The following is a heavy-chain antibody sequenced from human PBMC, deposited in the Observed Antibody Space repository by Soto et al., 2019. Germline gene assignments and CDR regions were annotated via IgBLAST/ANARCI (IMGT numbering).Heavy chain of an antibody. Sequence: ASVKVFCKASGYTFYSHSISWVRQAPGKGLEWMGRISADNINTKYAQKFRGRVTMTTDTSTSTVYMELRNLRSDDTAVYYCARCIQEDYYYGMDVWGQGTTFTVSS. J-gene: IGHJ6*02. D-gene: IGHD5-18*01. CDR3: ARCIQEDYYYGMDV. CDR2: ISADNINT. CDR1: GYTFYSHS. V-gene: IGHV1-18*01.